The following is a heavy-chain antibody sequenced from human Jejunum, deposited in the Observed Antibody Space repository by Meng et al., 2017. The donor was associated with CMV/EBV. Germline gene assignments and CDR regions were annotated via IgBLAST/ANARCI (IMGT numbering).Heavy chain of an antibody. CDR3: TRADSSNYGTLFDY. CDR1: TFSTYA. V-gene: IGHV3-73*01. J-gene: IGHJ4*02. D-gene: IGHD4-11*01. Sequence: TFSTYAMSWFRQAPGKGLEWVGRIRGKAHSYATAYTASVKGRFTISRDDSKNTAYLEMNSLKTEDTAVYYCTRADSSNYGTLFDYWGQGTRVTVSS. CDR2: IRGKAHSYAT.